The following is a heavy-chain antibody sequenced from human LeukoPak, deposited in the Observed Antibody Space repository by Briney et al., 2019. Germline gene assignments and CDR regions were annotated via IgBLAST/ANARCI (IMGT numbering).Heavy chain of an antibody. J-gene: IGHJ4*02. CDR3: ARDQRSDYYDSSGYFDY. V-gene: IGHV3-33*08. CDR1: GFTFSSYW. D-gene: IGHD3-22*01. Sequence: PGGSLRLSCAASGFTFSSYWMHWVRQAPGKGLEWVAVIWYDGSNKYYADSVKGRFTISRDNSKNTLYLQMNSLRAEDTAVYYCARDQRSDYYDSSGYFDYWGQGTLVTVSS. CDR2: IWYDGSNK.